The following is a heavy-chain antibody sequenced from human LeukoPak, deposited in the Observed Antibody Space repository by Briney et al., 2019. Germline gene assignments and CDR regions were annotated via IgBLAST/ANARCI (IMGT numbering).Heavy chain of an antibody. D-gene: IGHD4-23*01. V-gene: IGHV3-48*01. CDR3: ARTLKAGGWAFDI. J-gene: IGHJ3*02. CDR1: GFTFSSYS. CDR2: ISSSSSTI. Sequence: GGSLRLSCAASGFTFSSYSMNWVRQAPGKGLEWVSYISSSSSTIYYADSVKGRFTISRDNAKNSLYLQMNSLRAEDTAVYYCARTLKAGGWAFDIWGQGTMVTVSS.